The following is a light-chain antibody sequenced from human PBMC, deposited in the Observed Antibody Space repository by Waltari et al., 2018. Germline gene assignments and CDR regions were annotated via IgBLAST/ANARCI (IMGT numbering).Light chain of an antibody. CDR3: SSYTSSSTNV. J-gene: IGLJ1*01. Sequence: QSALTQPASVSGSPGQSITISCTGTNSDIGDYNYVSWYQQHPGKAPKLMIYDVSKRPSGVSNRFSGSKSGNTASLTISRLHAEDESDYYCSSYTSSSTNVFGTGTKVTVL. CDR2: DVS. CDR1: NSDIGDYNY. V-gene: IGLV2-14*01.